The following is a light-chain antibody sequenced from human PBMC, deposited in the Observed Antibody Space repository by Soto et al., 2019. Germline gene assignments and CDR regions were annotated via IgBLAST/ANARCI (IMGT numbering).Light chain of an antibody. CDR1: SSDVGGYNY. CDR3: SSYTASSTLGV. CDR2: DVS. J-gene: IGLJ2*01. Sequence: QSALTQPASVSGSPGQSITISCTGTSSDVGGYNYVSWYQQHPGKAPKLRIYDVSNLPSGVSNRFSGSKSGNTASLTISVLQAEDEDDYCGSSYTASSTLGVFGGGTKVTVL. V-gene: IGLV2-14*01.